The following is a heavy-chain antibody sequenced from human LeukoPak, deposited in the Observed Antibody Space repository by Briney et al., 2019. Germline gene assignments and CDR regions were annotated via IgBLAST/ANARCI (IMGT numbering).Heavy chain of an antibody. Sequence: SGGSLRLSCAASGFTFSSYGMHWARQSPGKGVEGVAVIGYDGSNKYYADSEKGRFTISRDNSKNTLYLQMNSLRAEDTAVYYCTKDGGGITGTAAFDIWGQGAMVTVSS. V-gene: IGHV3-33*06. CDR2: IGYDGSNK. J-gene: IGHJ3*02. CDR3: TKDGGGITGTAAFDI. CDR1: GFTFSSYG. D-gene: IGHD1-7*01.